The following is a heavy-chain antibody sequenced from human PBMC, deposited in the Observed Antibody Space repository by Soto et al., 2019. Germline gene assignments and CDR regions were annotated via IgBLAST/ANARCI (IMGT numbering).Heavy chain of an antibody. Sequence: QVQLVESGGGVVQPGRSLRLSCAASGFTFSSYAMHWVRQAPGKGLEWVAVISYDGSNKYYADSVKGRFTISRDNSKNTLYLQMNSLRAEDTAVYYCARPLPVTVTLNYYYYYGMDVWGQGTTVTVSS. CDR1: GFTFSSYA. D-gene: IGHD4-17*01. V-gene: IGHV3-30-3*01. CDR3: ARPLPVTVTLNYYYYYGMDV. J-gene: IGHJ6*02. CDR2: ISYDGSNK.